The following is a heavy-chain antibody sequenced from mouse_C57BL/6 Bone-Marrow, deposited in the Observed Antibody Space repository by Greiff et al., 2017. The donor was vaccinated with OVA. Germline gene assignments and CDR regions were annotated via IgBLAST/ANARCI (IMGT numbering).Heavy chain of an antibody. CDR1: GYTFTDYY. CDR2: INPNNGGT. V-gene: IGHV1-26*01. CDR3: GPYDGYSFAY. D-gene: IGHD2-3*01. Sequence: VQLQQSGPELVKPGASVKISCKASGYTFTDYYMNWVKQSHGKSLEWIGDINPNNGGTSYNQKFKGKATLTVDKSSSTAYMELRSLTSEDSAVYYCGPYDGYSFAYWGQGTLVTVSA. J-gene: IGHJ3*01.